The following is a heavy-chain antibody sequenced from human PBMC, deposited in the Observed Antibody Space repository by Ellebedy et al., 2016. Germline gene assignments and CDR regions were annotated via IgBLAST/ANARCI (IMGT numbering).Heavy chain of an antibody. Sequence: GSLRLSCTVSNGSISSYYWSWIRQPPGKGLEWIGYIYYSGSTNYNPSLRSRVTISLDTSKNQFSLKLSSVTAADTAVYYCARGGSIMVYYSGMDVWGQGTTVTVSS. V-gene: IGHV4-59*01. CDR1: NGSISSYY. D-gene: IGHD3-16*01. CDR2: IYYSGST. CDR3: ARGGSIMVYYSGMDV. J-gene: IGHJ6*02.